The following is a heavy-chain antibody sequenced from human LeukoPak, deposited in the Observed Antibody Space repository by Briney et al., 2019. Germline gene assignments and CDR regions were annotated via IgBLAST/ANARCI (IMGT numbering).Heavy chain of an antibody. CDR1: GYTFTSYD. Sequence: ASVKVSCKASGYTFTSYDINWVRQATGQGLEWMGWMNPNSGNTGYAQKFQGRVTITRNTSISTAYMELSSLRSEDTAVYYCAFSSSWYNFDYWGQGTLVTVSS. D-gene: IGHD6-13*01. CDR3: AFSSSWYNFDY. V-gene: IGHV1-8*03. CDR2: MNPNSGNT. J-gene: IGHJ4*02.